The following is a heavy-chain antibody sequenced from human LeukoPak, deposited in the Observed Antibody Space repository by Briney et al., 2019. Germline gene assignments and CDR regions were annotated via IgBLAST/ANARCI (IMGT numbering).Heavy chain of an antibody. D-gene: IGHD2-8*01. CDR3: ARQPPYCTNGVCRRYYYGMDV. CDR2: INHSGST. J-gene: IGHJ6*02. CDR1: GRSLSGYY. V-gene: IGHV4-34*01. Sequence: SETLSLTCGVYGRSLSGYYWSWIRQPPGKGLEWIGEINHSGSTNYNPSLKSRVTISVDTSKNQFSLKLSSVTAADTAVYYCARQPPYCTNGVCRRYYYGMDVWGQRTTVTVSS.